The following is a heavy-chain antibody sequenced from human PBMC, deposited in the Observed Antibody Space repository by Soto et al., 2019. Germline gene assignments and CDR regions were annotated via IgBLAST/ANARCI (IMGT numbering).Heavy chain of an antibody. CDR1: GYTFSDYP. Sequence: QVQLVQSGAEVKKPGASVRVSCKASGYTFSDYPMHWVREAPGQRREWLGWINAGTGNTKYSHKFPGRITTTRDTLASTVYLALRRVTSHDTAGYYCARHRGGYPDFWGQGTLVTISA. J-gene: IGHJ4*01. CDR3: ARHRGGYPDF. D-gene: IGHD6-19*01. CDR2: INAGTGNT. V-gene: IGHV1-3*01.